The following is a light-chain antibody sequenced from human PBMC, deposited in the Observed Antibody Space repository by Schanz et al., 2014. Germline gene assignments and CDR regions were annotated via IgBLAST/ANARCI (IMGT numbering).Light chain of an antibody. J-gene: IGKJ1*01. CDR2: AAS. V-gene: IGKV1-39*01. Sequence: IQMTQSPSSLSASVGDRITITCRASQSIGTYLNWYQLKPGKAPNLLIYAASILQNGVPSRFSGSGSGTDFTLTISSLQPDDFATYYCQQYNSYPWTFGQGTRVEIK. CDR3: QQYNSYPWT. CDR1: QSIGTY.